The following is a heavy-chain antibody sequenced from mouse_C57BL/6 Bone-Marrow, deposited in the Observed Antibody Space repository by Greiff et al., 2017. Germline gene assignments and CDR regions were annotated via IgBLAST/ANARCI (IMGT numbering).Heavy chain of an antibody. Sequence: VQLQQSDAELVKPGASVKISCKASGYTFTDYTIHWMKQTPEKGLEWIGYIYPRDGSTKYNEKFKGKATLTVDKSSNTVYMQLSRLTSEDSAVYFCARTSASGNWFDYWGQGTILTVS. CDR3: ARTSASGNWFDY. D-gene: IGHD2-1*01. V-gene: IGHV1-78*01. J-gene: IGHJ2*01. CDR2: IYPRDGST. CDR1: GYTFTDYT.